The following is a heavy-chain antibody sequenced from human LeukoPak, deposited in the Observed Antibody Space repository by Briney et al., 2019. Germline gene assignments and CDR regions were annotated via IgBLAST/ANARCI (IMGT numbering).Heavy chain of an antibody. V-gene: IGHV3-21*01. CDR1: GFTFSSYS. Sequence: GGSLRLSCAASGFTFSSYSMNWVRQAPGKGLEWVSSISSSSSYIYYADSVKGRFTISRDNAKNSLYLQMNSLRAEDTAVYYCAREDSRGWYPFDYWGQGTLVTVSS. CDR3: AREDSRGWYPFDY. D-gene: IGHD6-19*01. J-gene: IGHJ4*02. CDR2: ISSSSSYI.